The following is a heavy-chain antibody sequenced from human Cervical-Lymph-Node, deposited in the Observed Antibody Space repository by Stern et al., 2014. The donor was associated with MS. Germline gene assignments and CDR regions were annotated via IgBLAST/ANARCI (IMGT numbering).Heavy chain of an antibody. CDR1: GFTFSSYW. CDR3: ARVYYDSSGNDYYYYGMDV. CDR2: IHSDGSST. D-gene: IGHD3-22*01. J-gene: IGHJ6*02. Sequence: EVQLVESGGGLVQPGGSLRLSCAASGFTFSSYWMHWVRQAPGKGLVWVSRIHSDGSSTSYADSVTGRFTISRENAKNTLYLQMNSLRAEDTAVYYCARVYYDSSGNDYYYYGMDVWGQGTTVTVSS. V-gene: IGHV3-74*02.